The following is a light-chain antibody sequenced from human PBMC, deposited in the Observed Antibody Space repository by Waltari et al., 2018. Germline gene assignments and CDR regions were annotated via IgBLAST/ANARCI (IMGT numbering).Light chain of an antibody. V-gene: IGKV1-5*03. CDR2: KAA. J-gene: IGKJ2*01. CDR3: QQYYSYTYT. Sequence: DIQVTQSPSTLSASVRDRVTITCRASQSVGTWLAWYQQKPGKAPNLLIYKAASLESGVPSRFSGSGSGTEFTLTITSLQPDDFATYYCQQYYSYTYTFGEGTKLEI. CDR1: QSVGTW.